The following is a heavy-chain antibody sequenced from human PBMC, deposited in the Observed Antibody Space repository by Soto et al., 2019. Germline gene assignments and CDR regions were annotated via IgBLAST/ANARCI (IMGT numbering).Heavy chain of an antibody. D-gene: IGHD2-15*01. V-gene: IGHV3-64D*06. CDR2: ISNQGDTT. CDR3: AAAKLLPFEY. Sequence: PGGSLRLSCSPSGFTFSAYRMHWVRQAPGTGLEYASGISNQGDTTYYADSVKGRFTISRDNSKNTLCFQMSSLRPEDTAVYYCAAAKLLPFEYWGQGTQVTVSS. CDR1: GFTFSAYR. J-gene: IGHJ4*02.